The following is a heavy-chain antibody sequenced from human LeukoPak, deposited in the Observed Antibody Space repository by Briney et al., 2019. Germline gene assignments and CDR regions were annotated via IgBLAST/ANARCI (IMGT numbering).Heavy chain of an antibody. CDR2: IYYSGSA. CDR3: ARRGDGYNPPYYFDS. D-gene: IGHD5-24*01. CDR1: GRSISSRRYY. V-gene: IGHV4-39*01. J-gene: IGHJ4*02. Sequence: SETLSLTCTVSGRSISSRRYYWGWIRQPPGKGLEWIGSIYYSGSAYYTPSLKSRVTISVDTSKNQFSLKLSSVTAADTAVYYCARRGDGYNPPYYFDSWGQGTLVTVSS.